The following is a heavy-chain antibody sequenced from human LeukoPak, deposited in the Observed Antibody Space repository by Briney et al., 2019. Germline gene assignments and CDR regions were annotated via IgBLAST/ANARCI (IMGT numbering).Heavy chain of an antibody. CDR3: AKDGYSYGRDAFDI. V-gene: IGHV3-15*07. D-gene: IGHD5-18*01. Sequence: GGSLRLSCAASGFSFSDTWMTWVRQAPGKGLEWVGRIKSKADGGVTDYAPPVKGRFIISRDDSKNTLYLQMNSLRAEDTAVYYCAKDGYSYGRDAFDIWGQGTMVTVSS. CDR2: IKSKADGGVT. J-gene: IGHJ3*02. CDR1: GFSFSDTW.